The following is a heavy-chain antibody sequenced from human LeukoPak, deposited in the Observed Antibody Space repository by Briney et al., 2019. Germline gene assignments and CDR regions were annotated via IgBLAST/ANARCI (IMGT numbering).Heavy chain of an antibody. CDR1: GGSFSGYY. J-gene: IGHJ4*02. Sequence: PSETLSLTCAVYGGSFSGYYWSWIRQPPGKGLEWIGEINHSGSTNYNPSLKSRVTISVDTSKNQFSLKLSSVTAADTAVYYCARGRGCLQLTYFDYWGQGTLVTVSS. D-gene: IGHD5-24*01. CDR3: ARGRGCLQLTYFDY. V-gene: IGHV4-34*01. CDR2: INHSGST.